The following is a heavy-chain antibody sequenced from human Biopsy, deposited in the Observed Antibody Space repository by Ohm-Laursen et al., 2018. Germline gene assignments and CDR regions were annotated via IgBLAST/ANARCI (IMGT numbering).Heavy chain of an antibody. CDR1: GFTVSNKY. CDR2: IYTGGTT. V-gene: IGHV3-53*01. J-gene: IGHJ4*02. D-gene: IGHD2-8*01. Sequence: SLRLSCSASGFTVSNKYMSWVRQAPGKGLEWVSVIYTGGTTHYADSVRGRFTISSDNSKNTLYLQMNSLRAEDTAVYYCARHHCTNGVCLGVYFDYWGQGTLATVSS. CDR3: ARHHCTNGVCLGVYFDY.